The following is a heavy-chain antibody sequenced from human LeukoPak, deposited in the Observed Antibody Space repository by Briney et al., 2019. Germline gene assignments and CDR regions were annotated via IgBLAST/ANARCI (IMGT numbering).Heavy chain of an antibody. J-gene: IGHJ4*02. CDR1: GGSFSGYY. Sequence: SETLSLTCAVYGGSFSGYYWSWIRQPPGKGLEWIGEINHSGSTNYNPSLKSRVTISVDTSKNQFSLKLSSVTAADTAVYYCASGGYYDFWSGYWTNFDYWGQGTLVTVSS. CDR2: INHSGST. D-gene: IGHD3-3*01. CDR3: ASGGYYDFWSGYWTNFDY. V-gene: IGHV4-34*01.